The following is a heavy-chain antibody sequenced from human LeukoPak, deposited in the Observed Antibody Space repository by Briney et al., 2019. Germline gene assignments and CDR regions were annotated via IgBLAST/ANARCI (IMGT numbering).Heavy chain of an antibody. Sequence: GGSLRLSCAASGFTFSSYAMSWVRQAPGKGPEWVSAISGSGGSTYYADSVKGRFTISRDNSKNTLYLQMNSLRAEDTAVYYCAKSFPTVVRGGRYFDYWGQGTLVTVSS. CDR1: GFTFSSYA. D-gene: IGHD4-23*01. CDR3: AKSFPTVVRGGRYFDY. V-gene: IGHV3-23*01. J-gene: IGHJ4*02. CDR2: ISGSGGST.